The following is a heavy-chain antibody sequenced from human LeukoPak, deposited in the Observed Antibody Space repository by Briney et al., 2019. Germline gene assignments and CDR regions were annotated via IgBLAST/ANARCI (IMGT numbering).Heavy chain of an antibody. V-gene: IGHV4-59*02. J-gene: IGHJ3*02. Sequence: PSETLSLTCTVSGGSVNSYYWSWIRQSPGKGLEWIANIYYTGDTNYNPSFKSRATISVDTSKNQFSLKLSSVTAADTAVYYCARDARGGSGWTIGAFDIWGQGTMVTVSS. D-gene: IGHD6-19*01. CDR1: GGSVNSYY. CDR3: ARDARGGSGWTIGAFDI. CDR2: IYYTGDT.